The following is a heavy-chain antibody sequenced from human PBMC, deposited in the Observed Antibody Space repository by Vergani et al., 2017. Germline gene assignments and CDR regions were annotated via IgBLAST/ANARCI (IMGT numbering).Heavy chain of an antibody. Sequence: QVQLVESGGGVVQPGTSLRLSCVVSGFALNRHAMYWVRQAPGKGLEWVVGISFNGTNEYYPDLVKGRFTISRDISKNTLYLQVRSLRLEDTGVYHCVMDRGLXAGGRCYTEAWDYWGQGTPVTVSS. J-gene: IGHJ4*02. CDR2: ISFNGTNE. CDR1: GFALNRHA. V-gene: IGHV3-30-3*01. D-gene: IGHD2-2*02. CDR3: VMDRGLXAGGRCYTEAWDY.